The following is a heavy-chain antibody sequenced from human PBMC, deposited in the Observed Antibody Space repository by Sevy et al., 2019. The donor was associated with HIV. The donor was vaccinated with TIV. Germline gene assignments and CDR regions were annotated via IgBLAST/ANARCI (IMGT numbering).Heavy chain of an antibody. V-gene: IGHV3-23*01. Sequence: GGSLRLSCAASGFTFSSYAMSWVRQAPGTGLEWVSAISGSGGSTYYADSVKGRFTISGDISKNTLYLQMNSLRAEDTAVYYCAKDGFKPSVGDENYYYYYMDVWGKRTTVTVSS. D-gene: IGHD3-16*01. CDR2: ISGSGGST. CDR3: AKDGFKPSVGDENYYYYYMDV. J-gene: IGHJ6*03. CDR1: GFTFSSYA.